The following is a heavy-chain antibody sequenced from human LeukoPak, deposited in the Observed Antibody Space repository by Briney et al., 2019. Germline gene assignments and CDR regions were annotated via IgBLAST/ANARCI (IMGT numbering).Heavy chain of an antibody. J-gene: IGHJ5*02. V-gene: IGHV1-24*01. D-gene: IGHD6-13*01. CDR3: ATRTYSSSWASQYNWFDP. Sequence: GASVKVSCKVSGYTLTELSMHWVRQAPGKGLEWMRGFDPEDGETIYAQKFQGRVTMTEDTSTDTAYMELSSLRSEDTAVYYCATRTYSSSWASQYNWFDPWGQGTLVTVSS. CDR1: GYTLTELS. CDR2: FDPEDGET.